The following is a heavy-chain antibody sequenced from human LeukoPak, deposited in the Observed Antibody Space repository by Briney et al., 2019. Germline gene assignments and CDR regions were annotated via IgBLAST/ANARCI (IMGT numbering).Heavy chain of an antibody. V-gene: IGHV7-4-1*02. Sequence: ASVKVSCKASGYTFTSYAMNWVRQAPGQGLEWMGWINTDTGNPTHAQGFTGRFVFSLDTSVSTAYLQISSLKAEDTAVYYCAREYSGYSSSLSMGYWGQGTLVTVSS. CDR1: GYTFTSYA. D-gene: IGHD6-13*01. CDR3: AREYSGYSSSLSMGY. CDR2: INTDTGNP. J-gene: IGHJ4*02.